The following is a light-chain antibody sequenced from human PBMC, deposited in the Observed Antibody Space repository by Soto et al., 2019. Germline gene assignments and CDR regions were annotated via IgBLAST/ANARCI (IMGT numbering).Light chain of an antibody. CDR3: QQHSNWPPLT. J-gene: IGKJ4*01. CDR2: DAS. CDR1: QSVSSY. V-gene: IGKV3-11*01. Sequence: EIVLTQSPATLSLSPGERATLSCRASQSVSSYLSWYQQKPGQAPSLLIYDASNRATGIPARFIGSGAGTDFTITISSREPEDFAVYYCQQHSNWPPLTFGGGTKVEIK.